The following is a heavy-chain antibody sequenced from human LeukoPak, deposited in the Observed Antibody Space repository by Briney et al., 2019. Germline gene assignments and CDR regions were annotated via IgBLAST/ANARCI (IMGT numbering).Heavy chain of an antibody. CDR3: ARSTGSTMFIDY. Sequence: ASETLSLTCTVSGGSISPYYWSWIRQPPGKGLEWLGYIYYSGNTDYNPSLKSRVAISVDSSKNQFSLKLSSVTAADTAVYYCARSTGSTMFIDYWGQGTLVTVSS. V-gene: IGHV4-59*01. CDR2: IYYSGNT. D-gene: IGHD3-10*02. J-gene: IGHJ4*02. CDR1: GGSISPYY.